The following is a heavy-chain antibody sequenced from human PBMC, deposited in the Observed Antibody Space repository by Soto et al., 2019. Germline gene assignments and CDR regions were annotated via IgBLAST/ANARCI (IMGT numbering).Heavy chain of an antibody. CDR3: ATGDRRGFEL. CDR2: VHSGGTTT. V-gene: IGHV3-74*01. Sequence: EVQLVESGGGLVQPGESLRLSCAASGFTFDYYWMHWVRQAPGKGLVWVSRVHSGGTTTTYADSVKGRFTISRDNARNTVSLQMSSLRAEDTAIYYCATGDRRGFELWGHRTTVTVSS. J-gene: IGHJ3*01. CDR1: GFTFDYYW.